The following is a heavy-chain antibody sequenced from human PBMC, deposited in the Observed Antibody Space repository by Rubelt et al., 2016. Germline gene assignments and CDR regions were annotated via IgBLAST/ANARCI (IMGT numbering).Heavy chain of an antibody. J-gene: IGHJ6*02. CDR3: ARGIRAILYYGMDV. CDR1: GGSISSSSYY. CDR2: INHSGST. Sequence: QLQLQESGPGLVKPSETLSLTCTVSGGSISSSSYYWGWIRQPPGKGLEWIGEINHSGSTNYNPALKSRVTISVDTSKNQFSRKRSSVTAADTAVDYCARGIRAILYYGMDVWGQGTTVTVSS. V-gene: IGHV4-39*01. D-gene: IGHD3-3*02.